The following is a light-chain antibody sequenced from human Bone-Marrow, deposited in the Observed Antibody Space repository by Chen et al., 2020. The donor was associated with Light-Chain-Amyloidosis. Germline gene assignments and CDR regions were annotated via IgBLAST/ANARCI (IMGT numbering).Light chain of an antibody. CDR3: QQSYTALIT. J-gene: IGKJ4*01. Sequence: DIQMTQSPSSLSASVGDRVTITCRASQTISRSLSWYQHKPGKAPKLLSYGASTLQGGVPSRFSGSGSGTQFTLTITSLQPEDFATYFCQQSYTALITFGGGTKVEI. V-gene: IGKV1-39*01. CDR1: QTISRS. CDR2: GAS.